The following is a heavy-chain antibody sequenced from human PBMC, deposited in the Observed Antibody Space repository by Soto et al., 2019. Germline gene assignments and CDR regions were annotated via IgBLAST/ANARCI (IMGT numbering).Heavy chain of an antibody. V-gene: IGHV1-18*04. CDR3: ARWAGQVRDYGGPFDY. D-gene: IGHD4-17*01. Sequence: QVQLVQSGAEVKNPGASVTVSCKASGERFTTYGISWVRQAPGQGLEWMGWISTYNTNTKYAPKFQGRLLLTTDTSTTEDHIELRSMRPDDTAVYYCARWAGQVRDYGGPFDYWGQGTLVTVSS. CDR1: GERFTTYG. CDR2: ISTYNTNT. J-gene: IGHJ4*02.